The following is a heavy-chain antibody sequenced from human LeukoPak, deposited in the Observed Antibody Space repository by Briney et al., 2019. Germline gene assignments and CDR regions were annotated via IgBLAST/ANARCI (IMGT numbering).Heavy chain of an antibody. J-gene: IGHJ1*01. CDR3: ARRRYYDGSGYLE. CDR2: IYYSGRT. CDR1: GDSIRRSDSY. V-gene: IGHV4-39*01. D-gene: IGHD3-22*01. Sequence: SETLSLTCSVSGDSIRRSDSYWDWIRQPPGKGLEWIGTIYYSGRTYYSPSLKSRVAMSVDASNNQFSLNLRSVTAADTAVYYCARRRYYDGSGYLEWGQGTLLSFSS.